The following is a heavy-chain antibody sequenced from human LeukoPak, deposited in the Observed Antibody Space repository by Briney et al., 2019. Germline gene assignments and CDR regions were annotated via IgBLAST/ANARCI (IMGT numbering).Heavy chain of an antibody. J-gene: IGHJ4*02. Sequence: SETLSLTCAVSGGSISSGGYSWSWIRQPPGKGLEWIGYIYYSGSTYYNPSLKSRVTISVDTSKNQFSLKLSSVTAADTAVYYCAREGHGSGSYYAALDYWGQGTLVTVSS. D-gene: IGHD3-10*01. CDR3: AREGHGSGSYYAALDY. CDR1: GGSISSGGYS. V-gene: IGHV4-30-4*07. CDR2: IYYSGST.